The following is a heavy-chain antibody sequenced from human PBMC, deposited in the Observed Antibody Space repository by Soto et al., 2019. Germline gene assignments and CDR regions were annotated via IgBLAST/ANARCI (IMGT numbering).Heavy chain of an antibody. CDR3: TTGPPLYYDILTGYYTLDY. V-gene: IGHV3-15*01. Sequence: EVQLVESGGGLVKPGGSLRLSCAASGFTFSNAWMSWVRQAPGKGLEWVGRIKSKTDGGTTDYAAPVKGRFTISRDDSKNTLYLQMNSLKTEDTAVYYCTTGPPLYYDILTGYYTLDYWGQGTLVTVPS. D-gene: IGHD3-9*01. J-gene: IGHJ4*02. CDR2: IKSKTDGGTT. CDR1: GFTFSNAW.